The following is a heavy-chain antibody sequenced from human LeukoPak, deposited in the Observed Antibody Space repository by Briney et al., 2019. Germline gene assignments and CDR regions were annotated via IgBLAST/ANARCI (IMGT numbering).Heavy chain of an antibody. Sequence: SETLSLTCSLPGGSISSYYWSWLRQPAGKGLEWIGRIYTSGTTHYNPSLKSRITMSVDTSKNQFSLKLNSVTAADTAVYYCSRSVWAFDYWGQGTLVTVSS. CDR1: GGSISSYY. CDR3: SRSVWAFDY. J-gene: IGHJ4*02. V-gene: IGHV4-4*07. CDR2: IYTSGTT. D-gene: IGHD6-19*01.